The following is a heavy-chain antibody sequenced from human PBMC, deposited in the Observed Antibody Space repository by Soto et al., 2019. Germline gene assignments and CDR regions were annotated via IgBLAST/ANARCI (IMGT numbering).Heavy chain of an antibody. V-gene: IGHV4-34*01. CDR3: VRSEATALDY. CDR2: INHSGST. CDR1: GGSFSGYY. Sequence: SETLSLTCAVYGGSFSGYYWSWIRQPPGKGLEWIGEINHSGSTNYNPSLRSRVTISVDRSKNQLSLKVGSVTAADTAVYYCVRSEATALDYWGQGTLVTVSS. J-gene: IGHJ4*02.